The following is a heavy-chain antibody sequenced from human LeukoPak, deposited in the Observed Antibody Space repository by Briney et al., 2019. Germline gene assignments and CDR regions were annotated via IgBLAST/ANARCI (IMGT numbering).Heavy chain of an antibody. CDR3: ARGVLTTVSYYMDV. Sequence: SETLSLTCTVSGGSISSHIWSWIRQPPGKGLAWIGYVYYSGSTNYNPSLKSRVTLSIDTSKSQFSLKLSSVTAADTAVFYCARGVLTTVSYYMDVWGKGTTVTVSS. CDR1: GGSISSHI. D-gene: IGHD4-11*01. V-gene: IGHV4-59*11. J-gene: IGHJ6*03. CDR2: VYYSGST.